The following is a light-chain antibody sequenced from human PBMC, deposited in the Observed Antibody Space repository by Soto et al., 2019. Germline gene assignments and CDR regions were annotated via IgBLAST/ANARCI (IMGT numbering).Light chain of an antibody. CDR2: GAS. V-gene: IGKV3-20*01. CDR1: QSVSSSY. CDR3: QQYGSSPAFT. Sequence: EIVLTQSPGTLSLSPGERATLSCRASQSVSSSYLAWYQQKPGQAHRLLIYGASSRATGIPDRFSGSGSGTDFNINLSRLEPEDCAVYYCQQYGSSPAFTFGGGTKVEIK. J-gene: IGKJ4*01.